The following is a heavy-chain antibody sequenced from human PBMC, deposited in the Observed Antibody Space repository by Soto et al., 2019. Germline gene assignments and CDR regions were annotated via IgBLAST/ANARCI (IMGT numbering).Heavy chain of an antibody. CDR3: ASTYYYDSSGYGRSGVYYYYGMDV. Sequence: ASVKVSCKASGGTFSSYAISWVRQAPGQGLEWMGGIIPIFGTANYAQKFQGRVTITADESTSTAYMELSSLRSEDTAVYYCASTYYYDSSGYGRSGVYYYYGMDVWGQGTTVTVSS. CDR2: IIPIFGTA. D-gene: IGHD3-22*01. CDR1: GGTFSSYA. J-gene: IGHJ6*02. V-gene: IGHV1-69*13.